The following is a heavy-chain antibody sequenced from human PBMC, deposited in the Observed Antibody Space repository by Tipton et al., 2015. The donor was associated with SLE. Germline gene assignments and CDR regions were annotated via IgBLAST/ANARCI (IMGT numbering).Heavy chain of an antibody. Sequence: TLSLTCTVSGGSISSGGYCWSWIRQHPGKGLEWIGYIYYSGSTYYNPSLQSRVTISVDTSKNQFSLKLSSVTAADTAVYYCARAGGWGSDWGQGTLVTVSS. CDR1: GGSISSGGYC. D-gene: IGHD3-16*01. J-gene: IGHJ4*02. V-gene: IGHV4-31*03. CDR3: ARAGGWGSD. CDR2: IYYSGST.